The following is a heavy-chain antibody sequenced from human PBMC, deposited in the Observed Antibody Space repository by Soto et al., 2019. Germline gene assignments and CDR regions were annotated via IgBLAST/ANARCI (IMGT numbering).Heavy chain of an antibody. CDR3: AKLPFLDVWSQRKKDYYGMDV. V-gene: IGHV3-48*03. CDR1: GFTFSSYE. Sequence: GVSLRLSCAASGFTFSSYEMNWVRQAPGKGLEWVSYISSSGSTIYYADSVKGRFSISRDNSKNTVFLQMNSLRAGDTALYYCAKLPFLDVWSQRKKDYYGMDVWGQGTTVTVS. D-gene: IGHD3-3*01. CDR2: ISSSGSTI. J-gene: IGHJ6*02.